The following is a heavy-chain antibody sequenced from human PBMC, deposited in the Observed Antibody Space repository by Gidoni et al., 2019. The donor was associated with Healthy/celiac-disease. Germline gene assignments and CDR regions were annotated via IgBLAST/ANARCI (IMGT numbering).Heavy chain of an antibody. CDR2: IIPILGTE. CDR3: ARDISGYGGGDY. Sequence: QVQLVQSGAEVKKPGSSVKVSCKASGGTFSSYAISGVRQAPGQGLEWMGGIIPILGTENYEKKFQGRATITADKSTSTADMEWSSLRAEDTAVYYCARDISGYGGGDYWGQGTLVTVSS. V-gene: IGHV1-69*06. CDR1: GGTFSSYA. J-gene: IGHJ4*02. D-gene: IGHD5-12*01.